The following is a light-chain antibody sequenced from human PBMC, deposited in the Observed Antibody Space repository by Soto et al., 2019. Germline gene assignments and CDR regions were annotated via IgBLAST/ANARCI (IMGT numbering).Light chain of an antibody. CDR2: EVS. V-gene: IGLV2-14*01. J-gene: IGLJ1*01. CDR3: SSYSISTAYL. CDR1: SSDVGGYDY. Sequence: QSALTQPASVSGSPGQSITISCTGTSSDVGGYDYVSWYQLHPGKAPKLMVFEVSNRPSGVSYRFSGSKSGNTASLTISGLQAEDVADYFCSSYSISTAYLFGTGTKGTVL.